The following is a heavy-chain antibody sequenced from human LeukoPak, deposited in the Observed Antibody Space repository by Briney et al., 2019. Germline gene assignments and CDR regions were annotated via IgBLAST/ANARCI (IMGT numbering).Heavy chain of an antibody. CDR3: ARQYRDWYFDL. V-gene: IGHV4-38-2*01. Sequence: PSETLSLTCAVSGYSISSGYYWGWNRQPPGKGLEWIGSIYHSGSTYYNPSLKSPVTISVDTSKNQFSLKLSSVTAADTAVYYCARQYRDWYFDLWGRGTLVTVSS. D-gene: IGHD1-1*01. CDR2: IYHSGST. J-gene: IGHJ2*01. CDR1: GYSISSGYY.